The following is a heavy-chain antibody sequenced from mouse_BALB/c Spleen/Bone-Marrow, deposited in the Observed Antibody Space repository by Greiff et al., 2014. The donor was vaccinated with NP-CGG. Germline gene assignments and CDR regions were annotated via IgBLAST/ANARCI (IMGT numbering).Heavy chain of an antibody. J-gene: IGHJ2*01. CDR2: IWGGGIT. Sequence: VQLQQSGPGLVAPSQSLSITCTVSGFSLTDYGVSWIRQPPGKGLEWLGVIWGGGITYYNSALKSRLSISKDNSKSQVFLKMNSLQTDDTAMYYCAKRNWDEGDYWGQGTTLTVSS. V-gene: IGHV2-6-5*01. D-gene: IGHD4-1*01. CDR1: GFSLTDYG. CDR3: AKRNWDEGDY.